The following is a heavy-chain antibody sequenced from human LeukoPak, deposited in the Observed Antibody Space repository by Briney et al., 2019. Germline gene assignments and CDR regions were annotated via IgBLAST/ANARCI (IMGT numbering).Heavy chain of an antibody. J-gene: IGHJ4*02. D-gene: IGHD3-22*01. Sequence: GGSLRLSWAPSGFTFIRYSMNCVRQAPGKGLEWVSYISSSRSYIYYADSVKGRFTISRDNAKNSLYLQMSSLRVEDTAVQCRVIVHRGGRNYYYGSGYYRSFDYWGQGTPVTVSS. V-gene: IGHV3-21*01. CDR1: GFTFIRYS. CDR2: ISSSRSYI. CDR3: VIVHRGGRNYYYGSGYYRSFDY.